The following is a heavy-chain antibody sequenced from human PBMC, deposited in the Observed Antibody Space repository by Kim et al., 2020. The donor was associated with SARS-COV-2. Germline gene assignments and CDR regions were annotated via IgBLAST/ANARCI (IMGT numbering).Heavy chain of an antibody. J-gene: IGHJ4*02. CDR2: ISAHNGNT. Sequence: VKVSCKTSGFTFTSYGFTWVRQAPGQGLEWMGWISAHNGNTNYAQNLQGRVTMTTDTTTRTAYMELRSLRADDTAMYYCAREGGPVLRFFDWLGFFDYWGQGTLVTVSS. V-gene: IGHV1-18*04. CDR1: GFTFTSYG. CDR3: AREGGPVLRFFDWLGFFDY. D-gene: IGHD3-9*01.